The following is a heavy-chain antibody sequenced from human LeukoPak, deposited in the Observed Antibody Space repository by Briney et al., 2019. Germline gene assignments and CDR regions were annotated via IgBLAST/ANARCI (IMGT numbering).Heavy chain of an antibody. D-gene: IGHD6-13*01. Sequence: QTGGSLRLSCAASGFTFSSYAMSWVRQAPGKGLEWVSDISGSGGSTYYADSVKGRFTISRDNSKNTLYLQMNSLRAEDTAVYYCAKDRGSSSWYYFDYWGQGTLVTVPS. CDR1: GFTFSSYA. CDR3: AKDRGSSSWYYFDY. V-gene: IGHV3-23*01. CDR2: ISGSGGST. J-gene: IGHJ4*02.